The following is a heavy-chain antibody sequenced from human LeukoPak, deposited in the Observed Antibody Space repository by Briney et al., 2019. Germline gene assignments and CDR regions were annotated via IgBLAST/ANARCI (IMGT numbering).Heavy chain of an antibody. CDR1: GFAFSSYW. V-gene: IGHV3-7*01. Sequence: GGSLRLSCAASGFAFSSYWMSWVRQAPGKGLEWVANIKQNGSEKYYVDSVKGRFTISRDNAKNSLYLQMNSLRAEDTAVYYCARDKDSWDYGDFYDNWGQGTLVTVSS. D-gene: IGHD4-17*01. J-gene: IGHJ4*02. CDR3: ARDKDSWDYGDFYDN. CDR2: IKQNGSEK.